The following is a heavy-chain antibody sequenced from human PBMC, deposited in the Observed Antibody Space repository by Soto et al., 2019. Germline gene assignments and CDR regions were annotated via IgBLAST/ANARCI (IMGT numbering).Heavy chain of an antibody. CDR1: GGSFSGYY. Sequence: QVQLQQWGAGLLKPSETLSLTCAVYGGSFSGYYWSWIRQPPGKGLEWIGEINHSGSTNYNPSLKSQATISVDTSKNQFSLKLSSVTAADTAVYYCARGGDYDILTGPRTRYGMDVWGQGTTVTVSS. D-gene: IGHD3-9*01. CDR2: INHSGST. V-gene: IGHV4-34*01. CDR3: ARGGDYDILTGPRTRYGMDV. J-gene: IGHJ6*02.